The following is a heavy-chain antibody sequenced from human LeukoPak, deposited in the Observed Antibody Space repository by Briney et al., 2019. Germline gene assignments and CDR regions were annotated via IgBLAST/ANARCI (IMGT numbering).Heavy chain of an antibody. CDR2: INGGSGTT. CDR1: GYTFTDYT. V-gene: IGHV1-3*01. D-gene: IGHD3-22*01. J-gene: IGHJ4*02. CDR3: ANPRYDSSGYYYVD. Sequence: GASVKVSCKASGYTFTDYTMHWLHQAPGQRLDWMGWINGGSGTTKYSPEFQGRVTITRDTSASTAYMELSSLRSEDTAVYYCANPRYDSSGYYYVDWGQGTLVTVSS.